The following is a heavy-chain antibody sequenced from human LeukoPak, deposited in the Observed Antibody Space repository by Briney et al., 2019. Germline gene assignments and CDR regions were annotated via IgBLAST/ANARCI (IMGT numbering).Heavy chain of an antibody. Sequence: GEPLEIYCEASRYSFTTYWMGSLRQMPGEGLEWMGITYPGDYDTRYSPSFQGKRAIPSDRTITTVYLQLNNLRASDTAMYYCARTGYHYSSGSHFGIDLWCQGTMVTVSS. CDR2: TYPGDYDT. D-gene: IGHD3-10*01. CDR3: ARTGYHYSSGSHFGIDL. V-gene: IGHV5-51*01. J-gene: IGHJ3*01. CDR1: RYSFTTYW.